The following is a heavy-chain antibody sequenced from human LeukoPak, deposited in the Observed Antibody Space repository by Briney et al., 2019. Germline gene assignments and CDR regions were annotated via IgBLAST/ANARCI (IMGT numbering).Heavy chain of an antibody. CDR3: AKPRYGDYYFDY. J-gene: IGHJ4*02. CDR1: GITLSNYG. CDR2: LSGSAGGT. V-gene: IGHV3-23*01. Sequence: GGSLRLSCAVSGITLSNYGMSWVRQAPGKGLEWVAGLSGSAGGTQYADSVKGRFTISRDNSKNTLYLQMNSLRAEDTAVYYCAKPRYGDYYFDYWGQGTLVTVSS. D-gene: IGHD4-17*01.